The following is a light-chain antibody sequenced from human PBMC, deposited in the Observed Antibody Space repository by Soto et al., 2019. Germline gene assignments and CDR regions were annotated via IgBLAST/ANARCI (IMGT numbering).Light chain of an antibody. Sequence: EIVLTQSPATLSLSPGERVTLSCRTSQSVSKYLAWYQQTPGQAPRLLIYDASNRATGVPARFSGSGSGTVFSLTISGLEPEDFAVYYCQQRSNWPLTFGGGTKVQIK. J-gene: IGKJ4*01. CDR2: DAS. CDR1: QSVSKY. V-gene: IGKV3-11*01. CDR3: QQRSNWPLT.